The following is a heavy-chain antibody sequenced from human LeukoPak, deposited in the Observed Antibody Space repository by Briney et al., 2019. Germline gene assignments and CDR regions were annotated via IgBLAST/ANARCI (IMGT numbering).Heavy chain of an antibody. J-gene: IGHJ3*01. CDR2: ISSSGRHT. Sequence: GGSLRLSCAASGFGFGYYDLHWVRQAPGKGLECVAAISSSGRHTYYADSVKGRFIISRDNSNNTLYLQMGSLKAEDMAVYYCARFVSSGPLWGQGTMVTVSS. CDR1: GFGFGYYD. CDR3: ARFVSSGPL. V-gene: IGHV3-64*02. D-gene: IGHD6-19*01.